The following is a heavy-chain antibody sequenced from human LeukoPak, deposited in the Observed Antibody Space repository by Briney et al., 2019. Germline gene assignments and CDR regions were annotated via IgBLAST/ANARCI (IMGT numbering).Heavy chain of an antibody. V-gene: IGHV3-23*01. CDR1: GFTFTSYS. J-gene: IGHJ4*02. CDR2: ISGGGGST. CDR3: AKGGKWDVTPFDY. Sequence: GGSLRLSCAASGFTFTSYSMNWVRQAPGKGLEWVSTISGGGGSTYYADSVKGRFTISRDNSKNTLYLQVNSLRAEDTAVYYCAKGGKWDVTPFDYWGQGTLVTASS. D-gene: IGHD1-26*01.